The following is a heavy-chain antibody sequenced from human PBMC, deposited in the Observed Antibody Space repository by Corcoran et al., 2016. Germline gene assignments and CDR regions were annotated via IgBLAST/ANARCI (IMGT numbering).Heavy chain of an antibody. Sequence: QVQLVQSGAEVKKPGASVKVSCKASGYTFTGYYMHWVRQAPGQGLEWMGWINPNSGGTNYAQKFQGWVTMTRETSISTAYMELSRLRSDDTAVYYCARTDSNYYYYGMDVWGQGTTVTVSS. J-gene: IGHJ6*02. V-gene: IGHV1-2*04. CDR2: INPNSGGT. CDR1: GYTFTGYY. D-gene: IGHD4-4*01. CDR3: ARTDSNYYYYGMDV.